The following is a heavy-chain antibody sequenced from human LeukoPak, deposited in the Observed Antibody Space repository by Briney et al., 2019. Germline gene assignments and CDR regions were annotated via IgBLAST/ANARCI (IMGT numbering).Heavy chain of an antibody. Sequence: SETLSLTCTVSGGSISNYHWSWIRQPPGKGLEWIGYIYYSGSTNYNPSLKSRVTISVDTSKNQFSLKLSSVTAADTAVYYCAGGRWLQAFDYWGQGTLVTVSS. J-gene: IGHJ4*02. CDR3: AGGRWLQAFDY. D-gene: IGHD5-24*01. V-gene: IGHV4-59*01. CDR2: IYYSGST. CDR1: GGSISNYH.